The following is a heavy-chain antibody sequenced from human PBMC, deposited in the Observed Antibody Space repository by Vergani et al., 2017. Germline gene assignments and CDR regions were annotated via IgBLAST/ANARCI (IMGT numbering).Heavy chain of an antibody. CDR3: ASNSYYDFWSGYYPKPFDY. V-gene: IGHV3-21*01. D-gene: IGHD3-3*01. CDR1: GFTFSSYA. J-gene: IGHJ4*02. Sequence: EVQLLESGGGLVQPGGSLRLSCAASGFTFSSYAMSWVRQAPGKGLEWVSSISSSSSYIYYADSVKGRFTISRDNAKNSLYLQMNSLRAEDTAVYYCASNSYYDFWSGYYPKPFDYWGQGTLVTVSS. CDR2: ISSSSSYI.